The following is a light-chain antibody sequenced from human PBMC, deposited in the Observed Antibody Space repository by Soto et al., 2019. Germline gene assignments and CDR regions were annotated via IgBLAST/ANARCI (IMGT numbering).Light chain of an antibody. Sequence: QSLLTQPPSASETPGQRVTISCSGSRSNIGSNTVNWYQQLPGTAPKLLIYGDNQRPSGVPDRFSGSKSGTSASLAISGLQSEDEADYYCATWDDSLNGYVFGTGTKVTVL. CDR2: GDN. V-gene: IGLV1-44*01. J-gene: IGLJ1*01. CDR3: ATWDDSLNGYV. CDR1: RSNIGSNT.